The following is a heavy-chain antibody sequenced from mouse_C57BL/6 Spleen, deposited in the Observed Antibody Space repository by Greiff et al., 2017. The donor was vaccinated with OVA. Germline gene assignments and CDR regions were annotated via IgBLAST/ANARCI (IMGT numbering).Heavy chain of an antibody. J-gene: IGHJ2*01. CDR3: TRSDSSGPYYFDY. D-gene: IGHD3-2*02. CDR1: GYTFTDYE. Sequence: VQLQQSGAELVRPGASVTLSCKASGYTFTDYEMHWVKQTPVHGLEWIGAIDPETGGTAYNQKFQGKAILTADKSSSTAYMELRSLTSEDPAVYYCTRSDSSGPYYFDYWGQGTTLTVSS. CDR2: IDPETGGT. V-gene: IGHV1-15*01.